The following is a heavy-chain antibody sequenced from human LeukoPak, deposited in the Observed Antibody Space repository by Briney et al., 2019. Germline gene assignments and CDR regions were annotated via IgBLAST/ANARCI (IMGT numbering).Heavy chain of an antibody. CDR3: PRAPFSDYMDV. CDR2: IYTSGST. CDR1: NGSLSSHH. V-gene: IGHV4-4*07. D-gene: IGHD3-3*02. Sequence: PSETLSLTCTVSNGSLSSHHWRWIRQPAGKGLEWIGRIYTSGSTNYNPSLKSRVTMPVDTSKNQFSLKMTSVTAADTAVYYCPRAPFSDYMDVWGKGTTVTVSS. J-gene: IGHJ6*03.